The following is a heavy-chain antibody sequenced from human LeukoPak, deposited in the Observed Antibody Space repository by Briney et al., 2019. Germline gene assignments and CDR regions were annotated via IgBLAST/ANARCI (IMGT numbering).Heavy chain of an antibody. Sequence: TGGSLRLSCAASGFTFSSYWMSWVRQAPGKGLEWVASIKQDGSEKYYVDSVKGRFTISRDNAKNSLYPQMNSLRAEDTAVYYCARANPPDWYFDLWGRGTLVTVSS. CDR1: GFTFSSYW. CDR2: IKQDGSEK. CDR3: ARANPPDWYFDL. J-gene: IGHJ2*01. V-gene: IGHV3-7*01.